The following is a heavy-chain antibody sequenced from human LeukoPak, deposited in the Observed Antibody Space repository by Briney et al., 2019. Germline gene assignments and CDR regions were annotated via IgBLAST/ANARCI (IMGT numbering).Heavy chain of an antibody. V-gene: IGHV4-4*02. J-gene: IGHJ4*02. CDR2: IYHSGST. Sequence: SETLSLTCAVSGGSISSSNWWSWVRQPPGKGLEWIGEIYHSGSTNYNPSLKSRVTISVDTSKNQFSLKLSSVTAADTAVYYCASYYDSSGPVDYWGQGTLVTVSS. CDR3: ASYYDSSGPVDY. CDR1: GGSISSSNW. D-gene: IGHD3-22*01.